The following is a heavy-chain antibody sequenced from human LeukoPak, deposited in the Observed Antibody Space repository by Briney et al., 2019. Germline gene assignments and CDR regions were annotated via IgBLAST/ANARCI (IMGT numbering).Heavy chain of an antibody. CDR1: GGSISSGSYY. CDR3: ARGGLQYYFGY. J-gene: IGHJ4*02. Sequence: SETLSLTCTVSGGSISSGSYYWSWIRQPPGKGLEWIGSIYYSVSTYYKSSLKSRVTISVDTSKNHFSLKLSSVTAADTAVYYCARGGLQYYFGYWGQGTLVTVSS. D-gene: IGHD5-24*01. CDR2: IYYSVST. V-gene: IGHV4-39*07.